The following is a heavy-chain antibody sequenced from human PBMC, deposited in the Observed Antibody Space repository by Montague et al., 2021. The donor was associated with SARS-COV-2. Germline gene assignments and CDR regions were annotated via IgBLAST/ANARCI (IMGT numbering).Heavy chain of an antibody. CDR3: ARVGRQQLVRLSGMDV. Sequence: SETLSLTCTVSGGSISSGGYYWSWIRQHPGKGLEWIGSIYYSGSTYYNPSLKSRVTISVDTSKNQFSLKLSSVTAADTAAYYCARVGRQQLVRLSGMDVWGQGTTVTVSS. D-gene: IGHD6-13*01. V-gene: IGHV4-39*07. CDR1: GGSISSGGYY. CDR2: IYYSGST. J-gene: IGHJ6*02.